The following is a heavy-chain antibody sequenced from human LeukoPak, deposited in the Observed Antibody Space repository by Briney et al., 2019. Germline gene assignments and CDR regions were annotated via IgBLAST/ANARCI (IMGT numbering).Heavy chain of an antibody. CDR2: AHGNGGNT. D-gene: IGHD2-15*01. CDR1: GFNFNNYA. V-gene: IGHV3-64D*06. CDR3: VRDNYGMDV. Sequence: GGSLRLSCSASGFNFNNYAMYWVRQAPGKELELVSVAHGNGGNTHYADFVEGRFSISRDYSKNTLYLQLSSLRVEDTAVYYCVRDNYGMDVWGQGTTATVSS. J-gene: IGHJ6*02.